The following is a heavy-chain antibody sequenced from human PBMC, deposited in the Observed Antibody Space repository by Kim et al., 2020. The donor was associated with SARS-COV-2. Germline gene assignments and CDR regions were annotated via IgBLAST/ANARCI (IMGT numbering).Heavy chain of an antibody. V-gene: IGHV4-34*01. J-gene: IGHJ5*02. Sequence: SETLSLTCAVYGGSFSGYYWSWIRQPPGKGLEWIGEINHSGSTNYNPSLKSRVTISVDTSKNQFSLKLSSVTAADTAVYYCARTRTRIAARPAPNNWFDPWGQGTLVTVSS. D-gene: IGHD6-6*01. CDR2: INHSGST. CDR1: GGSFSGYY. CDR3: ARTRTRIAARPAPNNWFDP.